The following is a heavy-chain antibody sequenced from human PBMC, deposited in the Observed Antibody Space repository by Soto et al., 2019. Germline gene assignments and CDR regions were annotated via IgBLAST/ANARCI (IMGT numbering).Heavy chain of an antibody. CDR2: IHNGGAT. CDR3: ASGSDIARFFS. Sequence: KPSETLSLTCTVSADGISCWGWICQPPGKGLEWIGSIHNGGATYYNPSLRSRVTISRDTSKSQFSLNLNSVIAADAAVYYCASGSDIARFFSWGQGIPVTVSS. J-gene: IGHJ4*02. CDR1: ADGISC. V-gene: IGHV4-39*01. D-gene: IGHD6-19*01.